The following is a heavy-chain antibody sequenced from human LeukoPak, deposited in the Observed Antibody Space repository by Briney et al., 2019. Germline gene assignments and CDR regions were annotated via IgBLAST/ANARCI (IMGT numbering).Heavy chain of an antibody. V-gene: IGHV3-7*01. CDR1: GFTFSSYW. D-gene: IGHD3-10*01. Sequence: GGSLRLSCATSGFTFSSYWMSWVRQAPGKGLEWVANIKQDGTEKHYVGSVKGRFTISRDNAKNSLYLQMNSLRAEDTAVYYCASPLNYYGSESWGQGTLVTVSS. CDR3: ASPLNYYGSES. CDR2: IKQDGTEK. J-gene: IGHJ4*02.